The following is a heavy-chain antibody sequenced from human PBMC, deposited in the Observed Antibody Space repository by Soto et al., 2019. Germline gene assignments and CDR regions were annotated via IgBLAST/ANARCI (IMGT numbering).Heavy chain of an antibody. V-gene: IGHV3-53*04. Sequence: EVQLVESGGGLVQPGGSLRLSCAASGFTVSSNYMSWVRQAPGKGLEWVSVIYSGGSTYYADSVKGRFTISRHNSKNTLYLQMNSLRAGDTAVYYCARASYDILTGYYDDYWGEGTLVTVSS. J-gene: IGHJ4*02. CDR2: IYSGGST. D-gene: IGHD3-9*01. CDR3: ARASYDILTGYYDDY. CDR1: GFTVSSNY.